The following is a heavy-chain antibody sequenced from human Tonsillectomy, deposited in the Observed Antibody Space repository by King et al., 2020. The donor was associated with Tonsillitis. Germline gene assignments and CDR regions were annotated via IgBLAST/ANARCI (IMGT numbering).Heavy chain of an antibody. V-gene: IGHV4-59*01. Sequence: VQLQESGPGLVKPSETLSLTCTVSGGSISSYYWSWIRQPPGKGLEWIGYIYYSGSTNYNPSLKSRFTISVDTSQNQFSSKLSSVTAADPAVYYCARGRRGDSGGYYKNLYWNYWGQGTLVTVSS. J-gene: IGHJ4*02. CDR2: IYYSGST. CDR3: ARGRRGDSGGYYKNLYWNY. CDR1: GGSISSYY. D-gene: IGHD3-22*01.